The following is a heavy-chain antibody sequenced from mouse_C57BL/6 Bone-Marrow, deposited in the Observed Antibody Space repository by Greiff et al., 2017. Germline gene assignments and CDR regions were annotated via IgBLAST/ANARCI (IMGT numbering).Heavy chain of an antibody. D-gene: IGHD2-4*01. CDR1: GYTFTSYW. Sequence: QVQLQQPGAELVMPGASVKLSCKASGYTFTSYWMHWVKQRPGQGLEWIGEIDPSDSYTNYNQKFKGKSTLTVDKSSSTAYMQLSSLTSEDSAVYYCARGGGLRPDYWGQGTTLTGSS. J-gene: IGHJ2*01. CDR2: IDPSDSYT. V-gene: IGHV1-69*01. CDR3: ARGGGLRPDY.